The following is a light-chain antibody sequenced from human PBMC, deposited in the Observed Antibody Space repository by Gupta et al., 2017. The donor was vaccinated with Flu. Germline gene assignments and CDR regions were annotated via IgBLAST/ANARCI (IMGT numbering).Light chain of an antibody. CDR1: QSFSSW. Sequence: PSTLSASVGDRVTITCRASQSFSSWLAWYQQKPGKAPNLLIYKASTLESGVPSRFSGSGSGTEFTLTISSLQPDDSATYYCQQYYSSPHTFGQGTKLEIK. CDR3: QQYYSSPHT. J-gene: IGKJ2*01. CDR2: KAS. V-gene: IGKV1-5*03.